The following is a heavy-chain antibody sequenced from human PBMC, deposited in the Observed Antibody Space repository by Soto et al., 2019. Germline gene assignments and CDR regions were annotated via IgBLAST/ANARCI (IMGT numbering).Heavy chain of an antibody. CDR1: GGSISRYY. V-gene: IGHV4-59*08. CDR2: IYYSGST. Sequence: SETLSLTCTVSGGSISRYYWSWVRQPPGKGLEWSGYIYYSGSTNYNPSLKSPVTISVDTSKNQFSLKLSSVTAADTAVYYCARSDHYYYDSSGYWDYWGQGTLVTVSS. CDR3: ARSDHYYYDSSGYWDY. D-gene: IGHD3-22*01. J-gene: IGHJ4*02.